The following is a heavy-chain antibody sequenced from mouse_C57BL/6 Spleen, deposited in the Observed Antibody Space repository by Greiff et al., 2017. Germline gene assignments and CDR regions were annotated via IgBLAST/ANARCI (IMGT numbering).Heavy chain of an antibody. Sequence: EVQLQQSGPELVKPGASVKISCKASGYSFTGYYMNWVKQSPEKSLEWIGEFNPSTGGTTYNQKFKAKATLTVEKSSSTAYMQLKGLTSEDSAVYCGARWGGLLAMDYWGQGTSVTVSS. CDR3: ARWGGLLAMDY. V-gene: IGHV1-42*01. CDR1: GYSFTGYY. D-gene: IGHD3-1*01. J-gene: IGHJ4*01. CDR2: FNPSTGGT.